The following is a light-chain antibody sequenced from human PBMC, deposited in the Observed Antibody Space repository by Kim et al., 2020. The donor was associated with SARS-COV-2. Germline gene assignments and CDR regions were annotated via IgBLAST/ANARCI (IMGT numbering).Light chain of an antibody. CDR3: QAWDSGAVV. Sequence: SYELTQPPPESVSPGQTASITCSGDNLGNKYISWYQKKSGQSPVVVIFQDDKRPSGIPERFSGSTSDNTATLTISRTQAMDEADYYCQAWDSGAVVFGGG. V-gene: IGLV3-1*01. J-gene: IGLJ3*02. CDR1: NLGNKY. CDR2: QDD.